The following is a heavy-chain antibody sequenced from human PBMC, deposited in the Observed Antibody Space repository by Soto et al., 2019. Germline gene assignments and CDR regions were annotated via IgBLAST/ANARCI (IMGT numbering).Heavy chain of an antibody. V-gene: IGHV1-69*01. D-gene: IGHD2-15*01. CDR2: IIPIFGTA. CDR1: GGTFSSYA. CDR3: ARSHPGYMAAATYFDY. Sequence: QVQLVQSGAEVKKPGSSVKVSCKASGGTFSSYAISWVRQAPGQGLEWMGGIIPIFGTANYAQKFQGRVTITADESTSTAYMELSSLRSEDTAVYYCARSHPGYMAAATYFDYWGQGTLVTVSS. J-gene: IGHJ4*02.